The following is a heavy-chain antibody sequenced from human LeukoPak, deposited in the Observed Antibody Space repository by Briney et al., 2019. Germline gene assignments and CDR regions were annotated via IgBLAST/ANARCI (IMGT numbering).Heavy chain of an antibody. CDR2: IYSGGST. D-gene: IGHD6-19*01. CDR1: GFTFSSYA. J-gene: IGHJ4*02. CDR3: AREGQWRGVDY. Sequence: GGSLRLSCAASGFTFSSYAMSWVRQAPGKGLEWVSVIYSGGSTYYADSVKGRFTISRDNSKNTLYLQMNSLRAEDTAVYYCAREGQWRGVDYWGQGTLVTVSS. V-gene: IGHV3-53*01.